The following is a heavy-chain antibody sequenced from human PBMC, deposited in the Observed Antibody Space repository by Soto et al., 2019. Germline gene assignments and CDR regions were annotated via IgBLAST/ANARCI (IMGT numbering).Heavy chain of an antibody. V-gene: IGHV4-34*01. CDR1: GGSFSGYY. D-gene: IGHD3-10*01. CDR3: ARARYYGSGSYFGYYYMDV. CDR2: INHSGST. Sequence: SETLSLTCAVYGGSFSGYYWSWIRQPPGKGLEWIGEINHSGSTNYNPSLKSRVTISVDTSKNQFSLKLSSVTAADTAVYYCARARYYGSGSYFGYYYMDVWGKGTTVTVSS. J-gene: IGHJ6*03.